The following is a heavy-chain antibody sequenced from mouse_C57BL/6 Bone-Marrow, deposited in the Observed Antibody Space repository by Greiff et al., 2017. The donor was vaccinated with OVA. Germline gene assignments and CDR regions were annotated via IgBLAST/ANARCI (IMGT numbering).Heavy chain of an antibody. J-gene: IGHJ1*03. Sequence: VQLQQSGGGLVKPGGSLKLSCAASGFTFSDYGMHWVRQAPEKGLEWVAYISSGSSTIYYADTVKGRFTISRDNAKNTLFLQMTSLRSEDTAMYYCARPYGSSYMYFDVWGTGTTVTVSS. CDR2: ISSGSSTI. D-gene: IGHD1-1*01. CDR3: ARPYGSSYMYFDV. V-gene: IGHV5-17*01. CDR1: GFTFSDYG.